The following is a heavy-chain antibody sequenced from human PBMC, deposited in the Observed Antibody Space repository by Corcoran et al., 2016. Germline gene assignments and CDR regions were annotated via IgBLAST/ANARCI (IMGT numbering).Heavy chain of an antibody. CDR2: ISSCSSTI. V-gene: IGHV3-48*04. J-gene: IGHJ5*02. Sequence: EVQLVESGGGLVQPGGSLRLSCAASGFTFSRYSMNWVRQAPGKGLEWVSYISSCSSTIYYADSVKGRFTISRDNAKNSLYLQVKSLRAEDSAVYYCARGGRSGTPKCFDPWGQGTLVTVAS. CDR3: ARGGRSGTPKCFDP. D-gene: IGHD6-19*01. CDR1: GFTFSRYS.